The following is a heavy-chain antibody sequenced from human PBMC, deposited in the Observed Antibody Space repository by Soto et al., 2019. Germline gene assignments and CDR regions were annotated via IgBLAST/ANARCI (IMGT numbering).Heavy chain of an antibody. Sequence: GGSLRLSCSASGFTFSSYAMHWVRQAPGKGLEYVSVISSNGGSTYHADSVKGRFTISRDNSKNTLYLQMSSLRAEDTAVYYCVKGVKGSTLIPYYYDSSGNYYDAFNIRGQGTKVTVSS. CDR3: VKGVKGSTLIPYYYDSSGNYYDAFNI. CDR1: GFTFSSYA. J-gene: IGHJ3*02. V-gene: IGHV3-64D*06. D-gene: IGHD3-22*01. CDR2: ISSNGGST.